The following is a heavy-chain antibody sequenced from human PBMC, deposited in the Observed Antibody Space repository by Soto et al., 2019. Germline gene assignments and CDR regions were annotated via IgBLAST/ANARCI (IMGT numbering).Heavy chain of an antibody. CDR2: ISPNSGDT. CDR3: ARELGVAAGSAFDV. D-gene: IGHD3-16*01. CDR1: GYIFTAYY. V-gene: IGHV1-2*04. Sequence: ASVKVSCKASGYIFTAYYIHWVRQAPGRGLEWLGWISPNSGDTSYAQKFQDWVTITRDTSIRTAYMELTRLKPDDTAVYYCARELGVAAGSAFDVWGQGTMVTVSS. J-gene: IGHJ3*01.